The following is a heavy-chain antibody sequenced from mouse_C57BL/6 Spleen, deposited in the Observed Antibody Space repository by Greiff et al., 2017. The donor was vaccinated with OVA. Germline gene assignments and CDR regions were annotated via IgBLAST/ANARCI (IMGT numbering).Heavy chain of an antibody. CDR3: ARVYYCGSSAAWFAY. D-gene: IGHD1-1*01. CDR1: GYTFTSYW. Sequence: QVQLQQPGAELVKPGASVKLSCKASGYTFTSYWMQWVKQRPGQGLEWIGEIDPSDSYTNYNQKFKGKATLTVDTSSSTAYMQLSSLTSEDSAVYYCARVYYCGSSAAWFAYWGQGTLVTVSA. CDR2: IDPSDSYT. J-gene: IGHJ3*01. V-gene: IGHV1-50*01.